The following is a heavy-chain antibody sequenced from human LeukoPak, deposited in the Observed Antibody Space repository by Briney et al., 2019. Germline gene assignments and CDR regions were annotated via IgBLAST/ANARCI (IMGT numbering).Heavy chain of an antibody. CDR1: GDSVPSNSAA. CDR2: TYYRSKWYN. D-gene: IGHD2-2*02. V-gene: IGHV6-1*01. J-gene: IGHJ5*02. CDR3: ARGDCSSTSCYTGPTGVGAWFDP. Sequence: SQTLSLTCAISGDSVPSNSAAWNWIRQSPSRGLEWLGRTYYRSKWYNDYAVSVKSRITINPDTSKNQFSLQLNSVTPEDTAVYYCARGDCSSTSCYTGPTGVGAWFDPWGRGTLVTVSS.